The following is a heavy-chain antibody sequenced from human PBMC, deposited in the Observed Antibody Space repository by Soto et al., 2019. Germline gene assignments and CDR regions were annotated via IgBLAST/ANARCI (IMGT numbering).Heavy chain of an antibody. D-gene: IGHD3-10*01. CDR2: VRKKGNNYST. Sequence: EVQLVESGGGLVQPGGSLRLSCAASGFTFSDHYMDWVRQAPGKGLEWVGRVRKKGNNYSTDYAASVKGRFSVSRDDSKNSLYLQMNSLKTEDTAVYYCVGLEQNSGSSWDLQPWGQGTPVTVSS. CDR1: GFTFSDHY. J-gene: IGHJ1*01. V-gene: IGHV3-72*01. CDR3: VGLEQNSGSSWDLQP.